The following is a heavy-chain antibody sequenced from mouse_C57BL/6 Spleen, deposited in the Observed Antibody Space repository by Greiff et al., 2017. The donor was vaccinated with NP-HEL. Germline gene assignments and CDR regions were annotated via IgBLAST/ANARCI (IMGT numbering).Heavy chain of an antibody. J-gene: IGHJ2*01. CDR1: GYTFTSYW. CDR2: IDPSDSET. V-gene: IGHV1-52*01. Sequence: VQLQQPGAELVRPGSSVKLSCKASGYTFTSYWMHWVKQRPIQGLEWIGNIDPSDSETHYNQKFKDKATLTVDKSSSTAYMQLSSLTSEDSAVYYCARSGYYYGSSLYYFDYWGQGTTLTVSS. D-gene: IGHD1-1*01. CDR3: ARSGYYYGSSLYYFDY.